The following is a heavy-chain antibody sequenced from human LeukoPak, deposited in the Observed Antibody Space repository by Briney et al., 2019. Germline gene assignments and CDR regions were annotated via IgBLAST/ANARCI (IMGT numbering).Heavy chain of an antibody. CDR2: ISGSGGST. D-gene: IGHD2-15*01. CDR1: GFTFSSYA. V-gene: IGHV3-23*01. J-gene: IGHJ4*02. Sequence: GGSLRLSCTASGFTFSSYALSWVRQAPGKGLEWVSAISGSGGSTYYADSVKGRFTISRDNSKNTLYLQMNSLRAEDTAVYYCAKDRASLVAAIFDYWGQGTLVTVSS. CDR3: AKDRASLVAAIFDY.